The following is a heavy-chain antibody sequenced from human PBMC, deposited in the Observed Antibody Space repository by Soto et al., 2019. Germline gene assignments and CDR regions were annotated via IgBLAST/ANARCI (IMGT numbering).Heavy chain of an antibody. CDR1: GYTFTSYG. CDR2: ISAHNGNT. CDR3: ARGRYGDY. J-gene: IGHJ4*02. Sequence: QVHLVQSGAEVKKPGASVKVSCKASGYTFTSYGITWVRQAPGQGLEWMGWISAHNGNTDYAQQLEGRVIVTRDTPTSTAYMELRGLISDDTAVYYCARGRYGDYWGQGALVTVSS. V-gene: IGHV1-18*01. D-gene: IGHD1-1*01.